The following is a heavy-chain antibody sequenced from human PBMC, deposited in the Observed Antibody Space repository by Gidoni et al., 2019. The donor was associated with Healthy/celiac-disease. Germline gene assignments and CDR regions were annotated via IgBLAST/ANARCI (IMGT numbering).Heavy chain of an antibody. V-gene: IGHV1-18*01. D-gene: IGHD4-17*01. CDR1: GYTFASYG. CDR3: ARGRGATVTNPHAFDI. J-gene: IGHJ3*02. Sequence: QVQLVQSGAEGKKPGASVKVSCKASGYTFASYGISWVRQAPGQGLEWMGWISAYNGNTNYAQKLQGRVTMTTDTSTSTAYLELRSLRSDDTAVYYCARGRGATVTNPHAFDIWGQGTMVTVSS. CDR2: ISAYNGNT.